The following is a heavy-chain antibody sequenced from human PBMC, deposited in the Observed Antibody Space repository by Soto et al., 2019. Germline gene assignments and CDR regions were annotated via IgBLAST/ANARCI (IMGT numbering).Heavy chain of an antibody. Sequence: SETLSLTCTVSGGSISSYYWSWIRQPPGKGLEWIGYIYYSGSTNYNPSLKSRVTISVDTSKNQFSLKLSSVTAADTAVYYCARFNLAFDDYGDYGWFDPWGQGTLVTVSS. D-gene: IGHD4-17*01. CDR1: GGSISSYY. V-gene: IGHV4-59*01. CDR2: IYYSGST. J-gene: IGHJ5*02. CDR3: ARFNLAFDDYGDYGWFDP.